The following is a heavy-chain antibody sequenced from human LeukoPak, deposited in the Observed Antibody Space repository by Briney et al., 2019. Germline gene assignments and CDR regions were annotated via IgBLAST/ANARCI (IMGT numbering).Heavy chain of an antibody. V-gene: IGHV3-23*01. CDR2: ITTRGGNT. D-gene: IGHD2-15*01. CDR3: AKARTSWAGYFDY. CDR1: GFTFNMYA. J-gene: IGHJ4*02. Sequence: GGSLRLSCAASGFTFNMYALSWVRQTPGEGLEWVSTITTRGGNTYYADSVKGRFTISRDNSHDTLYLQMNSLRAEDTAIYYCAKARTSWAGYFDYWGQGTLVTVS.